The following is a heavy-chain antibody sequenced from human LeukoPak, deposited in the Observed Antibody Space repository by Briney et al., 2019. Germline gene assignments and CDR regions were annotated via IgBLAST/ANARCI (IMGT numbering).Heavy chain of an antibody. CDR2: IYSGGST. CDR3: ARDGFSNSRFGY. V-gene: IGHV3-66*01. CDR1: GFTFSGYW. Sequence: GGSLRLSCAASGFTFSGYWMHWVRQAPGKGLEWVSIIYSGGSTYYADSVKDRFTISRDNSKNTLYLQMNSLRAEDTAVYYCARDGFSNSRFGYWGQGTLVTVSS. J-gene: IGHJ4*02. D-gene: IGHD4-11*01.